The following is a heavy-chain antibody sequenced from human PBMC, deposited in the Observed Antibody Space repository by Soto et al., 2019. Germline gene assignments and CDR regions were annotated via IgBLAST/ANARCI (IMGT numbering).Heavy chain of an antibody. CDR1: GDSVSSNSAA. CDR2: TYYRSKWYN. CDR3: ARGVLVVVVAASVNSWFDP. V-gene: IGHV6-1*01. J-gene: IGHJ5*02. D-gene: IGHD2-15*01. Sequence: SQTLSLTCAISGDSVSSNSAAWNWIRQSPSRGLEWLRRTYYRSKWYNDYAVSVKSRITINPDTSKNQFSLQLNSVTPEDTAVYYCARGVLVVVVAASVNSWFDPWGQGTLVTVSS.